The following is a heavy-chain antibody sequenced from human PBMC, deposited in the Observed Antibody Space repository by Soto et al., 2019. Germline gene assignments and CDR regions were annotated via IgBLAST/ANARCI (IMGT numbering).Heavy chain of an antibody. V-gene: IGHV2-26*01. CDR2: IFSDNER. CDR1: GFAINTVRMG. Sequence: QVTLKESGPVLVKPTETLRLTGTVSGFAINTVRMGVSGICQSTGKALAWLAHIFSDNERSYITSLQGRLTISQDSSGSQVVLSMTNMDPVDSGTYYCVRVNAYSYQFYYGMDVWCQGTTVTVSS. CDR3: VRVNAYSYQFYYGMDV. D-gene: IGHD2-15*01. J-gene: IGHJ6*02.